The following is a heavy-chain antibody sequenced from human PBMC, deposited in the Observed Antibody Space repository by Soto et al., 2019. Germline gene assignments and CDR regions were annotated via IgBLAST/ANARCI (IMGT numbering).Heavy chain of an antibody. D-gene: IGHD1-26*01. Sequence: QVQLVQSGAEVREPGASVKVSCKASGYSFTSLDINWVRQTAGQGLEWMGRMQPRTGRTGYAQKFQGRVTMTRDTSINTAYMELTTLTSDDTAFYYCARGVSAGVDYWGQGTLVTVSS. J-gene: IGHJ4*02. CDR1: GYSFTSLD. CDR2: MQPRTGRT. CDR3: ARGVSAGVDY. V-gene: IGHV1-8*01.